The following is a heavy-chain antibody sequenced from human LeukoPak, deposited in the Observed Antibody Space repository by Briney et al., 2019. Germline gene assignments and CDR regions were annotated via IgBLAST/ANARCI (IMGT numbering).Heavy chain of an antibody. CDR3: ARERERFLNL. CDR2: ISYDGGNK. D-gene: IGHD3-3*01. J-gene: IGHJ4*02. CDR1: GFTFSSYG. Sequence: GGSLRLSCAASGFTFSSYGMHWVRQAPGKGLQWVAVISYDGGNKYYTDSVKGRFTISRDNSKNTLYLEMNSLRAEDTAVYYCARERERFLNLWGQGTLVTVSS. V-gene: IGHV3-30*19.